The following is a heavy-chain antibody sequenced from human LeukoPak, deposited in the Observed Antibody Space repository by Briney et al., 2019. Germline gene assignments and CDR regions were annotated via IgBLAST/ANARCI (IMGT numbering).Heavy chain of an antibody. Sequence: SETLSLTCTVSGGSISSISYYWGWIRQPPGKGLECIGTILYSGSTYYNPSLKSRVTISVDTSKNQFSLKLSSVTAADTAVYYCARLLHPTSSSRFDFWGQGTLVTVSS. D-gene: IGHD6-6*01. V-gene: IGHV4-39*01. J-gene: IGHJ4*02. CDR1: GGSISSISYY. CDR3: ARLLHPTSSSRFDF. CDR2: ILYSGST.